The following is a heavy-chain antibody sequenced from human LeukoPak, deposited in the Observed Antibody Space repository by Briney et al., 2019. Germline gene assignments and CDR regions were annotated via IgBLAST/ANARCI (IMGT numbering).Heavy chain of an antibody. CDR2: IKSKTNGGTT. J-gene: IGHJ4*02. CDR1: GFTFTNAW. V-gene: IGHV3-15*01. Sequence: PGGSLRDSCAASGFTFTNAWMSWVRQAPEKGLEWVGRIKSKTNGGTTDYAAPLKGRITISRDDSKNTLYLQLNSLKTEDIAVYYCTAERGYSSLYWGRGTLVTVSS. CDR3: TAERGYSSLY. D-gene: IGHD5-12*01.